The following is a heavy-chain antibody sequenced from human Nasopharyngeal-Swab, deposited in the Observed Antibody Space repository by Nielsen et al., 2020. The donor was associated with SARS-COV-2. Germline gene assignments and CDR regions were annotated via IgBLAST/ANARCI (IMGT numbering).Heavy chain of an antibody. V-gene: IGHV3-9*01. CDR1: GFTFDDYA. CDR3: AKGIAAAGSRRLDY. J-gene: IGHJ4*02. Sequence: SLKISCAASGFTFDDYAMHWVRQAPGKGLEWVSGISWNSVSIGYADSVKGRFTISRDNAKNSLYLQMNSLRAEDTALYYCAKGIAAAGSRRLDYWGQGTLVTVSS. D-gene: IGHD6-13*01. CDR2: ISWNSVSI.